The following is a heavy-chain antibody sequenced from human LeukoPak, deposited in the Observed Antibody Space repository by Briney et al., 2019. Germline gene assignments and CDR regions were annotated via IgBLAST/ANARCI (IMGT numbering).Heavy chain of an antibody. D-gene: IGHD6-19*01. J-gene: IGHJ4*02. CDR1: GFTFSSFD. Sequence: GGSLRLSCAASGFTFSSFDMSWVRQVPGRGLEWVSTISSRGDSTYVADSVKGRFTISGDNSKNSLYLQMNTVRAEDTAVYYCVKGPRPDITVAHTVENWGQGTLVTVSS. V-gene: IGHV3-23*01. CDR2: ISSRGDST. CDR3: VKGPRPDITVAHTVEN.